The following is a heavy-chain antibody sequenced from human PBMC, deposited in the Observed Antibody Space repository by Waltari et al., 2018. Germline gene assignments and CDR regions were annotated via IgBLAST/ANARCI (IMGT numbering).Heavy chain of an antibody. Sequence: QVRLQESGPGLVKPSETLSLTCAVPDKSISSGYFWGWIRQAPGKGLEWIGSFYFGGNTYYNPTLQSRVSISIDTSKNQFSLRLTSVTAADTAVYYCVSRVTVAGLFDYCGQGSMVTVSP. CDR2: FYFGGNT. V-gene: IGHV4-38-2*01. CDR1: DKSISSGYF. D-gene: IGHD6-19*01. CDR3: VSRVTVAGLFDY. J-gene: IGHJ4*02.